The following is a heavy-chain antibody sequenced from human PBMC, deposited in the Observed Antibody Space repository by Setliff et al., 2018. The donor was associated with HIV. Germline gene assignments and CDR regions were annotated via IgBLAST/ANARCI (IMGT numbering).Heavy chain of an antibody. CDR3: ARPDCSSSSGFVDY. D-gene: IGHD2-2*01. CDR2: IYTSGST. CDR1: GGSISNYY. Sequence: PSETLSLTCTVSGGSISNYYWSWIRQPPGKGLEWIGYIYTSGSTNYNPSLKSRVTISVDTSKNQFSLKLSSVTAADTAVYYCARPDCSSSSGFVDYWGQGTLVTVSS. V-gene: IGHV4-4*09. J-gene: IGHJ4*02.